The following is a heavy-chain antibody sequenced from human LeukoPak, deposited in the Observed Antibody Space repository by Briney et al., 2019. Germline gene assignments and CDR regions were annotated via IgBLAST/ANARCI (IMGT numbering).Heavy chain of an antibody. D-gene: IGHD3-22*01. CDR1: GFTFSSYA. CDR3: AKDQVSDYYDSSGRFDY. J-gene: IGHJ4*02. Sequence: GGSLRLSCAASGFTFSSYAMSWVRQAPGRGLEWVSALSGSGGSTYYTDSAKGGFTVSRDNSKNTLHLQMNSLRAEDTAVYYCAKDQVSDYYDSSGRFDYWRQGTLVTVSS. CDR2: LSGSGGST. V-gene: IGHV3-23*01.